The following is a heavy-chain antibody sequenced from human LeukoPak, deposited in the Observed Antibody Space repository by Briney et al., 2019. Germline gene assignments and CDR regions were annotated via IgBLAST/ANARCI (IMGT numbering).Heavy chain of an antibody. CDR1: GYIFTSNY. CDR2: INPNGGST. Sequence: ASVKVSCMPPGYIFTSNYMHWVRQAPGQGLEWMGIINPNGGSTTSAQRFQGRVTMTRDTSTSTIYMELSSLRSDDTALYYCARVERGYQATDYWGQGTLVTVSS. CDR3: ARVERGYQATDY. V-gene: IGHV1-46*01. J-gene: IGHJ4*02. D-gene: IGHD2-2*01.